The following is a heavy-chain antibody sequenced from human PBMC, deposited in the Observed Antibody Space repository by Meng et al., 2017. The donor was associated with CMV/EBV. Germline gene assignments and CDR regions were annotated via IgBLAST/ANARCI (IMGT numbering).Heavy chain of an antibody. CDR2: INPNSGGT. CDR3: ARERVIVVVPAATTYYYDGMDV. CDR1: GYTFTGYY. D-gene: IGHD2-2*01. V-gene: IGHV1-2*02. Sequence: ASVKVSCKASGYTFTGYYMHWVRQAPGQGLEWMGWINPNSGGTNYAQKFQGRVTMTRDTSISTAYMELSRLRSDDTAVYYCARERVIVVVPAATTYYYDGMDVWGQGPRSPSP. J-gene: IGHJ6*02.